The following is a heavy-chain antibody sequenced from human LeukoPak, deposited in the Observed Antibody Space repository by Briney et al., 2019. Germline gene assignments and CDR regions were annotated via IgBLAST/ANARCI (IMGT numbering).Heavy chain of an antibody. CDR3: AREREYYFDY. J-gene: IGHJ4*02. CDR1: GGTHSSYG. Sequence: ASVKVSCKASGGTHSSYGISWVRQAPGQGLEWMGWISAYNGNTNYAQKLQGRVTMTTDTDTSTAYMELRSLRSDDTAVYYCAREREYYFDYWGQGTLVTVSS. V-gene: IGHV1-18*01. CDR2: ISAYNGNT.